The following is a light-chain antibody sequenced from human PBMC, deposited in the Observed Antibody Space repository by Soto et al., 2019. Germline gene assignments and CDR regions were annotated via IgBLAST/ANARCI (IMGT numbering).Light chain of an antibody. V-gene: IGLV1-40*01. CDR1: SSNIGAGYD. CDR2: GNT. J-gene: IGLJ1*01. Sequence: QSVLTQPPSVSGAPGQRVTISCTGSSSNIGAGYDVHWYQQLPGTAPKLLIYGNTNRPSGVPDRVSGSKSGTSASLAITGLQAEDEADYYCQSYDSSLSGPSFDFGTGTKVTVL. CDR3: QSYDSSLSGPSFD.